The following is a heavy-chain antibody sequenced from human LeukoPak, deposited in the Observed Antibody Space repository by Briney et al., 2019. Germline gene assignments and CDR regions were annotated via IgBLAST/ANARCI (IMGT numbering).Heavy chain of an antibody. V-gene: IGHV4-38-2*01. CDR1: GYSISSGYY. CDR3: ARLIYYGSGSEFDY. Sequence: PSETLSLTCAVSGYSISSGYYWGWIRQPPGKGLGWIGSIYHSGSTYYNPSLKSRVTISVDTSKNQFSLKLSSVTAADTAMYYCARLIYYGSGSEFDYWGQGTLVTISS. CDR2: IYHSGST. D-gene: IGHD3-10*01. J-gene: IGHJ4*02.